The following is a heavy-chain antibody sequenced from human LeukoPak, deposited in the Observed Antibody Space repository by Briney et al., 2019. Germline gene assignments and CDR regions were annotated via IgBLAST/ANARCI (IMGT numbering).Heavy chain of an antibody. Sequence: PSETLSLTCTVSGGSISSYYWSWIRQPPGKGLEWIGYIYYSGSTNYNPSLKSRVTISVDTSKNQFSLKLSSVTAADTAVYYCARDAQYYYDSSGYYPGVGFDPWGQGTLVTVS. CDR3: ARDAQYYYDSSGYYPGVGFDP. V-gene: IGHV4-59*01. CDR2: IYYSGST. J-gene: IGHJ5*02. CDR1: GGSISSYY. D-gene: IGHD3-22*01.